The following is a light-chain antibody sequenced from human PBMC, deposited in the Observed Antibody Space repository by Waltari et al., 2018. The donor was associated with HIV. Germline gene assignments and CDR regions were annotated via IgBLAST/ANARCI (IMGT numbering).Light chain of an antibody. CDR2: GAS. J-gene: IGKJ2*01. CDR1: QDITEY. CDR3: QQSYNMNT. V-gene: IGKV1-39*01. Sequence: DIQMTPSPSSLSSSVGDRVTIPCRASQDITEYLNWYQQKPGKAPKLLIYGASTLESGVPSRFSGSGSGRHFTLTISSLQPDDFATYYCQQSYNMNTFGQGTKLDIK.